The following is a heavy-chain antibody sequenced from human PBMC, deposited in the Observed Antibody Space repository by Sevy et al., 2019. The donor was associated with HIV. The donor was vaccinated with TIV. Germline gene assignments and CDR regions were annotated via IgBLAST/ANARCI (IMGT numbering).Heavy chain of an antibody. V-gene: IGHV4-61*01. CDR3: ARDHTGGGDWISYFDY. CDR1: GGSVSSGSYY. D-gene: IGHD2-21*02. CDR2: IYYSGST. Sequence: SETLSLTCTVSGGSVSSGSYYWSWIRQPPGKGLEWIGYIYYSGSTNYNPSLMSRVTISVDTSKNQFSLKLSSVTAADTAVYYCARDHTGGGDWISYFDYWGQGTLVTVSS. J-gene: IGHJ4*02.